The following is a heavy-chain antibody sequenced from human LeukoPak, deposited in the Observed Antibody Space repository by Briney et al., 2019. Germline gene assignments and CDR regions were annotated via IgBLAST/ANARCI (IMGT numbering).Heavy chain of an antibody. V-gene: IGHV4-59*01. CDR1: GGSISSYY. CDR2: IYYSGST. D-gene: IGHD2-2*01. J-gene: IGHJ3*02. Sequence: PSETLSLTCTVSGGSISSYYWSWIRQPPGKGLEWIGYIYYSGSTNYNPSLKSRVTISVDTSKNQSSLKLSSVTAADTAVYYCASLLPSSFAFDTWGQGTMVTVSS. CDR3: ASLLPSSFAFDT.